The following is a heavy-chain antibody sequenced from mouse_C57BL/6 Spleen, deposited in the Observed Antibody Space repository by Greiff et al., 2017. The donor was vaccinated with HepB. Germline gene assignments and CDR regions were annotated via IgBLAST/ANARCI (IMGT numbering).Heavy chain of an antibody. Sequence: QVQLKQSGPELVKPGASVKISCKASGYAFSSSWMNWVKQRPGKGLEWIGRIYPGDGDTNYNGKFKGKATLTADKSSSTAYMQLSSLTSEDSAVYFCARSDYYYGSSYVDYWGQGTTLTVSS. D-gene: IGHD1-1*01. CDR2: IYPGDGDT. CDR3: ARSDYYYGSSYVDY. V-gene: IGHV1-82*01. J-gene: IGHJ2*01. CDR1: GYAFSSSW.